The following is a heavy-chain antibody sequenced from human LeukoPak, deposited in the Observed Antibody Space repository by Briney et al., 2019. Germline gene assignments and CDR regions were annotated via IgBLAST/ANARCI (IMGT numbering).Heavy chain of an antibody. V-gene: IGHV1-8*01. CDR1: GYTFTNYD. CDR2: MNPYSGNT. D-gene: IGHD6-19*01. CDR3: ARGLTVAGTYYY. Sequence: ASVKVSCKASGYTFTNYDIYWVRQATGQGLECMGWMNPYSGNTGYVQKFQGRVTMTRNASISTAYMELSSLRSEDTAVYYCARGLTVAGTYYYRGQGTLVTASS. J-gene: IGHJ4*02.